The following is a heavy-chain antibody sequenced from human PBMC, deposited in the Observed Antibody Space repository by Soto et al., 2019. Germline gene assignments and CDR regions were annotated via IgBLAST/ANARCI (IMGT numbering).Heavy chain of an antibody. J-gene: IGHJ5*01. V-gene: IGHV4-59*01. Sequence: QVQLQESGPRLVKPSETLSLTCTVSGGSISGYYWSWIRQPPGKGPEWIGNIYYTGSTIYNPPFKSRLTISVDMSKNQFSLNLTSMTAADTAMYYCARKSYSSGWYDSWGQGILVTVSS. CDR3: ARKSYSSGWYDS. D-gene: IGHD6-19*01. CDR1: GGSISGYY. CDR2: IYYTGST.